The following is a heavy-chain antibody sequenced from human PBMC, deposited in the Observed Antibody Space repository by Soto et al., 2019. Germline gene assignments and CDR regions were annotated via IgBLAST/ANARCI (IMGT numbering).Heavy chain of an antibody. CDR2: IYYSGST. CDR3: ARRLQSGHFDWLGVDYYSYSYMDA. D-gene: IGHD3-9*01. Sequence: SETLSLTCTVSGGSISSYYWSWIRQPPGKGLEWIGYIYYSGSTNYNPSLKSRVTISVDTSKNQFSLKLSSVTAADTAVYYCARRLQSGHFDWLGVDYYSYSYMDAWGKGTTLTVSS. CDR1: GGSISSYY. J-gene: IGHJ6*03. V-gene: IGHV4-59*08.